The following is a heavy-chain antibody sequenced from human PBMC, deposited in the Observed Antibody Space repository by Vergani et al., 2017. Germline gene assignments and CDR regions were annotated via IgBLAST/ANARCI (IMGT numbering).Heavy chain of an antibody. Sequence: QVQLVESGGGVVQPGRSLRLSCAASGFTFSSYGMHWVRQAPGKGLEWVAVISYDGSNKYYADSVKGRFTISRDNSKNTLYLQMNSLRAEDTAVYYCAKXPRYDCWGCYCEGEADYWGQGTLVSVSA. V-gene: IGHV3-30*18. CDR1: GFTFSSYG. CDR3: AKXPRYDCWGCYCEGEADY. J-gene: IGHJ4*02. CDR2: ISYDGSNK. D-gene: IGHD3-3*01.